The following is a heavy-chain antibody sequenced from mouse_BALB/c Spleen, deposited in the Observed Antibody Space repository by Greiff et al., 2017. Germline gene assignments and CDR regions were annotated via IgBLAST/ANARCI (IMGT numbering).Heavy chain of an antibody. V-gene: IGHV5-6-5*01. CDR2: ISSGGST. Sequence: DVMLVESGGGLVKPGGSLKLSCAASGFTFSSYAMSWVRQTPEKMLEWVASISSGGSTYYPDSVKGRFTISRDNARNILYLQMSSLRSEDTAMYYCAREAPYYAMDYWGQGTSVTVSS. CDR3: AREAPYYAMDY. CDR1: GFTFSSYA. J-gene: IGHJ4*01.